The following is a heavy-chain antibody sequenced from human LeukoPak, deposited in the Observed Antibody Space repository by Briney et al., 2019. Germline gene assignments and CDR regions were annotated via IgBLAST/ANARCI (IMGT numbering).Heavy chain of an antibody. CDR1: GGSFSGYY. D-gene: IGHD6-13*01. CDR3: ARRAAGFDY. Sequence: SETLSLTCAVYGGSFSGYYWSWIRQPPGKGLEWIGEINHSGSTSYSPSLKSRVTISVDTSKNQFSLKLSSVTAADTAVYYCARRAAGFDYWGQGTLVTVSS. V-gene: IGHV4-34*01. CDR2: INHSGST. J-gene: IGHJ4*02.